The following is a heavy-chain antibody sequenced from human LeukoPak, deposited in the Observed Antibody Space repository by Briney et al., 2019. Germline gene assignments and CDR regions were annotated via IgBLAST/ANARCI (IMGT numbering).Heavy chain of an antibody. CDR3: ARGSDDSSGYYSGVGARADY. CDR1: GFTFSTYS. Sequence: PGGSLRLSRAASGFTFSTYSMNWVRQAPGKGLEWVSYTSSSSVTIYYAGSVKGRFTISRDNAKNSLYLQMNTLRAEDTAVYYCARGSDDSSGYYSGVGARADYWGQGTLVTVSS. J-gene: IGHJ4*02. V-gene: IGHV3-48*01. D-gene: IGHD3-22*01. CDR2: TSSSSVTI.